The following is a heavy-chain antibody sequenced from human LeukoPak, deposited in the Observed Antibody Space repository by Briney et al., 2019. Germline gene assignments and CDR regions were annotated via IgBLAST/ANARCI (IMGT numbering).Heavy chain of an antibody. D-gene: IGHD3-22*01. J-gene: IGHJ4*02. Sequence: GGSLRLSCAASGFTFSSYSMNWVRQAPGRGLEWVPSISSSSSYIYYADSVKGRFTISRDNAKNSLYLQMNSLRAEDTAVYYCARDHDSSGYFTHDFDYWGQGTLVTVSS. CDR2: ISSSSSYI. V-gene: IGHV3-21*01. CDR1: GFTFSSYS. CDR3: ARDHDSSGYFTHDFDY.